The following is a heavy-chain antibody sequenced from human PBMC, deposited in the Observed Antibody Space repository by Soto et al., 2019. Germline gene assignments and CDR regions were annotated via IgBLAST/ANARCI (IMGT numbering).Heavy chain of an antibody. CDR2: IKQDGSEK. V-gene: IGHV3-7*03. J-gene: IGHJ5*02. D-gene: IGHD1-7*01. CDR3: ARIYNWNYVYWFDP. Sequence: GGSLRLSCAASGFTFSSYWMSWVRQAPGKGLEWVANIKQDGSEKYYVDSVEGRFTISRDNAKNSLYLQMNSLRAEDTAVYYCARIYNWNYVYWFDPWGQGTLVTVSS. CDR1: GFTFSSYW.